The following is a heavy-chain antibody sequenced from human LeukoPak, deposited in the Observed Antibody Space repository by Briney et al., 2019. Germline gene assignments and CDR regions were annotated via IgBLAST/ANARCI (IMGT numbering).Heavy chain of an antibody. V-gene: IGHV4-34*01. D-gene: IGHD3-10*01. CDR2: INHSGST. CDR3: ARGTAYGSGSYYAEMDDH. CDR1: GGSFSGYY. Sequence: SETLSLTCAVYGGSFSGYYWSWIRQPPGKGLEWIGEINHSGSTNYNPSLKSRVTISVDTSKNQFSLKLSSVTAADTAVYYCARGTAYGSGSYYAEMDDHWGQGTLVTVSS. J-gene: IGHJ4*02.